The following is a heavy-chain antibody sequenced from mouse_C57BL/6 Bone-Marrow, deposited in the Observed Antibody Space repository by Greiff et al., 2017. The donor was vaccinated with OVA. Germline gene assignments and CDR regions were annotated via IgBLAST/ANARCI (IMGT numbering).Heavy chain of an antibody. J-gene: IGHJ1*03. CDR3: ARRGDYYGSSHWYFDV. CDR1: GFSLSTFGMG. CDR2: IWWDDDK. V-gene: IGHV8-8*01. Sequence: QVQLKESGPGILQPSQTLSLTCSFSGFSLSTFGMGVGWIRQPSGKGLEWLAHIWWDDDKYYNPALKSRLTISKDTSKNQVFLKIANVDTADTATYYCARRGDYYGSSHWYFDVWGTGTTVTVSS. D-gene: IGHD1-1*01.